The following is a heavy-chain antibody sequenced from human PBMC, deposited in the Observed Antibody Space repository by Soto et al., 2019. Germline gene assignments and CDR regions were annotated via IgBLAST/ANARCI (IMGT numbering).Heavy chain of an antibody. J-gene: IGHJ5*02. CDR3: AREKGTNWFDP. CDR1: GFTFSSYS. D-gene: IGHD3-10*01. V-gene: IGHV3-21*01. CDR2: ISSSTNYI. Sequence: GGSLRLSCAASGFTFSSYSMNWVRQAPGKGLEWVSSISSSTNYIYYADSVKGRFTISRDNAKNSLYLQMNSLRAEDTAVYYCAREKGTNWFDPWGQGTLVTVSS.